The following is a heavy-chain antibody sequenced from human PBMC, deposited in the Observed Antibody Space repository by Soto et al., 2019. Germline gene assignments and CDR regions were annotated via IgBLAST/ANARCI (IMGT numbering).Heavy chain of an antibody. V-gene: IGHV1-2*02. CDR1: GYGFNDDH. CDR2: INPKNGDT. D-gene: IGHD3-3*02. CDR3: ARDAAGSNIGAVLLEP. J-gene: IGHJ5*02. Sequence: SVHGSLQSGGYGFNDDHMHWVGKAPGQGLEWMGWINPKNGDTNYAQKFQDRVTMTRDTSISTVYIEFSRLTSDATAVYYGARDAAGSNIGAVLLEPWGQGTVVTLPS.